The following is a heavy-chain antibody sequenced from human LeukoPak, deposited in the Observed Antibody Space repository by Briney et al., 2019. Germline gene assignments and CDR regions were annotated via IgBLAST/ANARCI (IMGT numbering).Heavy chain of an antibody. Sequence: PGGSLRLSCAASGFTFSNYAMHWVRQAPGKGLEWVAVISYDGSNKNYGDSVKGRFTISRDNSKKTLYLQMNSLRAEDTAVYYCARGPGKRDYDFWSGYNAEYFQHWGQGTLVTVSS. CDR1: GFTFSNYA. CDR2: ISYDGSNK. V-gene: IGHV3-30*04. CDR3: ARGPGKRDYDFWSGYNAEYFQH. J-gene: IGHJ1*01. D-gene: IGHD3-3*01.